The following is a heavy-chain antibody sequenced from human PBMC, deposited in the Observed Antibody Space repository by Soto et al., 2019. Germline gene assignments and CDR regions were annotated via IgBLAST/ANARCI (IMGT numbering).Heavy chain of an antibody. CDR1: GFTFSNYD. V-gene: IGHV3-23*01. CDR2: ISRSGGSA. D-gene: IGHD4-4*01. CDR3: ATHFTTLLDY. J-gene: IGHJ4*02. Sequence: PGGSLRLSCAASGFTFSNYDMSWVRQAPGKGLEWVSSISRSGGSAYYADSVKGRFTFSRDNSKNTLFLQMNSLRAEDTAIYYCATHFTTLLDYWGQGALVTVSS.